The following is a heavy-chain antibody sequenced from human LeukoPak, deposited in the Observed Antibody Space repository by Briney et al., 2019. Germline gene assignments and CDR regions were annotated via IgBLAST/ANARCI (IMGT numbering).Heavy chain of an antibody. CDR2: IYLTEST. CDR3: ARDYDFGVFDI. Sequence: SETLSLTCVVSGGSFSSNGYSWNWIRQPPGKGLEWIGHIYLTESTYYNPSLKSRVTISVDRSNNQFSLKLTSVTAADTAVYFCARDYDFGVFDIWGQGRLVTVSS. V-gene: IGHV4-30-2*01. J-gene: IGHJ3*02. D-gene: IGHD4-17*01. CDR1: GGSFSSNGYS.